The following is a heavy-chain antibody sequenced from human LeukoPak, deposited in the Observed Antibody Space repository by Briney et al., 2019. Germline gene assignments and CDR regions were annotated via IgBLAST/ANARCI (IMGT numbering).Heavy chain of an antibody. Sequence: GGSLRLSCAASGFTFSSYAMSWVRQAPGKGLEWVSTMSTNGVATYYADSVKGRFTISRDNSKNTLYLQMNSLRADDTAVYYCAKALRGTRSYYYYYMDVWGKGTTVTVSS. CDR2: MSTNGVAT. CDR1: GFTFSSYA. D-gene: IGHD3-16*01. CDR3: AKALRGTRSYYYYYMDV. J-gene: IGHJ6*03. V-gene: IGHV3-23*01.